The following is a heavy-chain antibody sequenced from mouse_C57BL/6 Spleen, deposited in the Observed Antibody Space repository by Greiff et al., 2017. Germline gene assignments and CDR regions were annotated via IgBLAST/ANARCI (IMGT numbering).Heavy chain of an antibody. CDR2: INPNNGGT. V-gene: IGHV1-26*01. J-gene: IGHJ2*01. CDR1: GYTFTDYY. D-gene: IGHD2-10*01. CDR3: ARGPTERDYFDD. Sequence: EVQLQQSGPELVKPGASVKISCKASGYTFTDYYMNWVKQSHGKSLEWIGDINPNNGGTSYNQKFKGKATLTVDKSSSTAYMELRSLTSEDSAVYYCARGPTERDYFDDWGQGTTLTVSS.